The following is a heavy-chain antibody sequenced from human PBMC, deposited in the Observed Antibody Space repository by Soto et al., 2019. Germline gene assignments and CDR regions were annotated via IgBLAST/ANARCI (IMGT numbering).Heavy chain of an antibody. J-gene: IGHJ5*02. CDR2: IYYSGST. D-gene: IGHD6-6*01. CDR1: GGSISSYY. Sequence: PSETLSLTCTVSGGSISSYYWSWIRQPPGKGLDWIGYIYYSGSTNYNPSLKSRVTISVDTSKNQFSLKLSSVTAADTAVYYCARAMTGRIIWYSSSSIWFDPWGQGTLVTVSS. V-gene: IGHV4-59*01. CDR3: ARAMTGRIIWYSSSSIWFDP.